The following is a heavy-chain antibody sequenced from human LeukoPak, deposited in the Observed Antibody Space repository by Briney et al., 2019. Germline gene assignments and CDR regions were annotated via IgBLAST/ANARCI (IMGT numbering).Heavy chain of an antibody. CDR1: GFTFSTIS. CDR3: ANDIAVAGTFDY. Sequence: GGSLRLSCAASGFTFSTISMNWVRQAPGKGLEWVSYISSSGSTIYYADFVKGRFTISRDSSKNTLYLQMNSLRAEDTAVYYCANDIAVAGTFDYWGQGTLVTVSS. J-gene: IGHJ4*02. D-gene: IGHD6-19*01. V-gene: IGHV3-48*01. CDR2: ISSSGSTI.